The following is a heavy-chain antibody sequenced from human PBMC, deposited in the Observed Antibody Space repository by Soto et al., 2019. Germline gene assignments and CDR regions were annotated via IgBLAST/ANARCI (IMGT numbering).Heavy chain of an antibody. CDR1: GGTFNTYT. V-gene: IGHV1-69*16. CDR2: VLPILGSI. CDR3: GRIPRYSFPTSDPLDN. D-gene: IGHD3-16*02. Sequence: QVHLVQSGAELKQPGSSVTVSCKSSGGTFNTYTFSWVRQVPGQGLEWMGSVLPILGSINYAPEFQGILSIPTDPSSTSVYMELSSLTSQDTATYYCGRIPRYSFPTSDPLDNWGQGTLVTVSS. J-gene: IGHJ4*02.